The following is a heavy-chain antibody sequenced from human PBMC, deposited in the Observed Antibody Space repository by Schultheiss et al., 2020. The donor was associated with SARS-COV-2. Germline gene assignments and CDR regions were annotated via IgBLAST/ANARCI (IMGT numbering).Heavy chain of an antibody. CDR3: AGTSSGYYYRFYYFDY. CDR2: IYSGGST. CDR1: GFTVSSNY. Sequence: GGSLRLSCAASGFTVSSNYMSWVRQAPGKGLEWVSVIYSGGSTYYADSVKGRFTISRDNSKNTLYLQMNSLRAEDTAVYYCAGTSSGYYYRFYYFDYWGQGTLVTVSS. D-gene: IGHD3-22*01. V-gene: IGHV3-66*01. J-gene: IGHJ4*02.